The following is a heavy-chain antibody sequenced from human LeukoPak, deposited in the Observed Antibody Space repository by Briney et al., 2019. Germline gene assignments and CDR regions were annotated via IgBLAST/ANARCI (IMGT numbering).Heavy chain of an antibody. D-gene: IGHD2-2*02. V-gene: IGHV4-61*01. CDR2: IYYSGST. CDR1: GCSVSSGSYY. J-gene: IGHJ4*02. Sequence: PSETLSLTCTVSGCSVSSGSYYWSWIRQPPKKGLEWMGYIYYSGSTNYNPSLKSRVTISVDTSKNQFSLKLSSVTAADTAVYYCAREAIYPDYWGQGTLVTVSS. CDR3: AREAIYPDY.